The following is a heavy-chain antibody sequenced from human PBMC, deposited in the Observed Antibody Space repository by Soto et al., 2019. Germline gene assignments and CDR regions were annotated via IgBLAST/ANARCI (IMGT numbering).Heavy chain of an antibody. CDR2: GHYSGST. V-gene: IGHV4-39*01. CDR3: ASSPIAVAAPDY. Sequence: QLQLQESGPGLVKPSETLSLTCTVSGGSIRSSSYYWGWIRQPPGKGLEWIGSGHYSGSTYYNPSLASRVTISVDTSRNQFSLRLSSVTAADTAVYYCASSPIAVAAPDYWGQGALVTVSS. CDR1: GGSIRSSSYY. D-gene: IGHD6-19*01. J-gene: IGHJ4*02.